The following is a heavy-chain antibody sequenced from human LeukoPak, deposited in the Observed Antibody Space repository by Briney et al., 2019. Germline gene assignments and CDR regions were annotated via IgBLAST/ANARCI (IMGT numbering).Heavy chain of an antibody. D-gene: IGHD6-6*01. J-gene: IGHJ4*02. CDR1: GFTFSAHA. CDR3: VKSGYSTSSDVDY. V-gene: IGHV3-64D*09. Sequence: GGSLRLSCSVSGFTFSAHAMHWVRQPPGKGLEFLSSTNSNGDSTYHADSVKGRFTISRDNSRSTLYLQMRSLRPEDTAVYYCVKSGYSTSSDVDYWGQGTLVTVSS. CDR2: TNSNGDST.